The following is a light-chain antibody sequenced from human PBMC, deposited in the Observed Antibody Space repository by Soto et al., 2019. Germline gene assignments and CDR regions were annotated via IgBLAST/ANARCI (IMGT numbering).Light chain of an antibody. CDR3: SSYAGSSNV. CDR1: SSDVGGYNY. J-gene: IGLJ1*01. Sequence: QSVLTQPPSASGSPGQSVAISCTGTSSDVGGYNYVSWYQQHPGKAPKLMIYEVNKRPSGVLDRFSGSKSGNTASLTVSGLQAEDEADYYCSSYAGSSNVFGTGTKVTAL. V-gene: IGLV2-8*01. CDR2: EVN.